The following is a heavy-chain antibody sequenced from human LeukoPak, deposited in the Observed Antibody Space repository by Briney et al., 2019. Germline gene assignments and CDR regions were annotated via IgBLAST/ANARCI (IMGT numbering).Heavy chain of an antibody. Sequence: GRSLRLSCSASGFTYGDYPMSWLPQAPGEGLVGGGFIRSKAYGGTTDYAASGDVRWSISRDDSKSTPYLKMNSLKTEATAVYYCIRGRCRCDYWGQGTLVTVSS. J-gene: IGHJ4*02. CDR2: IRSKAYGGTT. D-gene: IGHD2-15*01. V-gene: IGHV3-49*03. CDR3: IRGRCRCDY. CDR1: GFTYGDYP.